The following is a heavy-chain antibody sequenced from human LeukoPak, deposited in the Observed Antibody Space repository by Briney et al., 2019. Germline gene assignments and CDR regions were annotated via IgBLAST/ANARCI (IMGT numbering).Heavy chain of an antibody. Sequence: GGSLRLSCAASGFTFSTYAMSWVRQAPGKGLEWVSAISFSGGNTYYADSVKGRFTISRDNSKNTLYLQMNSLRAEDTAVYYCAKDLDSQETNAFDIWGQGTMVTVSS. V-gene: IGHV3-23*01. CDR3: AKDLDSQETNAFDI. J-gene: IGHJ3*02. D-gene: IGHD1-1*01. CDR1: GFTFSTYA. CDR2: ISFSGGNT.